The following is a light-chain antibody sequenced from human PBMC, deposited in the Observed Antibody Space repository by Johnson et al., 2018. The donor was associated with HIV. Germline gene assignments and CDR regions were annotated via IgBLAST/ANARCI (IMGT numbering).Light chain of an antibody. CDR3: GTWDSSLSAYV. Sequence: QSVLSQPPSVSAAPGQKVTVSCSGSSSNIGNNYVSWYQQFPGTAPKLLIYDNNKRPSGIPDRFSGSKSGTSATLDITGLQSGDEADYYCGTWDSSLSAYVFGNGTKVTVL. CDR2: DNN. CDR1: SSNIGNNY. V-gene: IGLV1-51*01. J-gene: IGLJ1*01.